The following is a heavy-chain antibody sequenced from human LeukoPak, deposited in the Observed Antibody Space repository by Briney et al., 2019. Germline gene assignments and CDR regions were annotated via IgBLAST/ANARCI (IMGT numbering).Heavy chain of an antibody. CDR3: ARYRRYCSDVTCYSGHAY. D-gene: IGHD2-15*01. CDR1: GFTVSSNY. Sequence: PGGSLRLSCAVSGFTVSSNYMSWVRQAPGKGLEWISIIYSGGNTYYADSVKGRFTVSRDNSKNTLYLQMNSLRAEDTAIFYCARYRRYCSDVTCYSGHAYWGEASLATVSS. J-gene: IGHJ1*01. V-gene: IGHV3-53*01. CDR2: IYSGGNT.